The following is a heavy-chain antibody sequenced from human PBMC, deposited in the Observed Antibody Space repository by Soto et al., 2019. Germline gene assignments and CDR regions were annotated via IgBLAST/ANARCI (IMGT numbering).Heavy chain of an antibody. D-gene: IGHD1-1*01. CDR2: MNPNSGNT. Sequence: GASVKHSCKASGYTFTNYDINWVRQATGQGLEWMGWMNPNSGNTGYAQKFQGRVTMTRNTSISTAYMELSSLRSEDTAVYYCARELEREGMDVWGKGTTVTVSS. CDR1: GYTFTNYD. V-gene: IGHV1-8*01. CDR3: ARELEREGMDV. J-gene: IGHJ6*03.